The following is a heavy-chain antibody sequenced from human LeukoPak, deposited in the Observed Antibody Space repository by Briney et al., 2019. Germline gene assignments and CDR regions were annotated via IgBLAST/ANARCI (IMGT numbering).Heavy chain of an antibody. V-gene: IGHV3-7*01. Sequence: WVRQAPXXGLEWVANVNQDGDNKRYVESVKGRFTISRDNAKNSLYLQMNNLRAEDTAVYYCAKDSWSGYYSPLDYWGQGTQVTVSS. D-gene: IGHD3-3*01. CDR2: VNQDGDNK. J-gene: IGHJ4*02. CDR3: AKDSWSGYYSPLDY.